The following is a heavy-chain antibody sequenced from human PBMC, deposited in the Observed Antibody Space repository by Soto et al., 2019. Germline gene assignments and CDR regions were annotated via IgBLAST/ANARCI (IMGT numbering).Heavy chain of an antibody. CDR1: GYSISSGYY. Sequence: LSLTCAVSGYSISSGYYWGWIRQPPGKGLEWIGSIYHSGSTYYNPSLKSRVTISVDTSKNQFSLKLSSVTAADTAVYYCARAIAVAGMGYFDYWGQGXLVTVYS. CDR2: IYHSGST. J-gene: IGHJ4*02. D-gene: IGHD6-19*01. V-gene: IGHV4-38-2*01. CDR3: ARAIAVAGMGYFDY.